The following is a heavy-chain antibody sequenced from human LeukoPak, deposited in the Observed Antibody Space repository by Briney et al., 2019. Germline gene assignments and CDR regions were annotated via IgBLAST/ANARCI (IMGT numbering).Heavy chain of an antibody. V-gene: IGHV4-59*12. CDR2: IYYSGST. Sequence: SETLSLTCTASGGSISSYYWSWIRQPPGKGLEWIGYIYYSGSTNYNPSLKSRVTISVDTSKNQFSLKLSSVTAADTAVYYCARDPDSAYWFDPWGQGTLVTVSS. CDR3: ARDPDSAYWFDP. CDR1: GGSISSYY. J-gene: IGHJ5*02.